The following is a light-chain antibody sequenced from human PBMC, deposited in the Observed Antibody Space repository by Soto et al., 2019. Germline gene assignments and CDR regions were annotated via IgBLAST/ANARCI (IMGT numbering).Light chain of an antibody. CDR1: SSDVGGYNY. CDR2: DVS. J-gene: IGLJ1*01. Sequence: SCTGTSSDVGGYNYVSWYQQHPGKAPKLMIYDVSNRPSGVSNRFSGSKSGNTASLTISGLQAEDEADYYCSSYSSSSTLYVFGTGTKVTVL. V-gene: IGLV2-14*04. CDR3: SSYSSSSTLYV.